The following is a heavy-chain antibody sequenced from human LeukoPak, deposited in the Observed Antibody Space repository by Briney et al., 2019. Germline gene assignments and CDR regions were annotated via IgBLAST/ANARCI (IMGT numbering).Heavy chain of an antibody. D-gene: IGHD6-19*01. CDR2: FDPEDDRG. Sequence: ASVKVSCKVSGYRLTELYIYWVRQAPGEGPEWMGGFDPEDDRGIYAQKFQGRVTMTEDTSTNTAYMELSSLRSEDTAVYYCAREQWLVNDYWGQGTLVTVSS. J-gene: IGHJ4*02. V-gene: IGHV1-24*01. CDR1: GYRLTELY. CDR3: AREQWLVNDY.